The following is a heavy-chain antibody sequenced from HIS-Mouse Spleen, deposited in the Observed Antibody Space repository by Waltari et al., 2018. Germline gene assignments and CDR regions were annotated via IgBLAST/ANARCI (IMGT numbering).Heavy chain of an antibody. CDR3: AREIPYSSSWYDWYFDL. Sequence: QLQLPESGPGLVEPSEPLSLTCTVSGGSISSRSYSWGWIRQPPGKGLEWIGSIYYSGSTYYNPSLKSRVTISVDTSKNQFSLKLSSVTAADTAVYYCAREIPYSSSWYDWYFDLWGRGTLVTVSS. CDR2: IYYSGST. CDR1: GGSISSRSYS. V-gene: IGHV4-39*07. J-gene: IGHJ2*01. D-gene: IGHD6-13*01.